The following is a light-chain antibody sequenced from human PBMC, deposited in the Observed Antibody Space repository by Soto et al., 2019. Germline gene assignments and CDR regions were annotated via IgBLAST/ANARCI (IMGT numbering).Light chain of an antibody. CDR1: QSVSNN. J-gene: IGKJ2*01. V-gene: IGKV3-15*01. CDR3: QQYNNWPRT. Sequence: EIVMTQSPATLSVSPGERATLSCRASQSVSNNLVWYQQKPGQAPRLLIYGASTRATGIPARFSGSGSGTEFTLTISSLQSEDFAVYYCQQYNNWPRTFGQGTKLEIK. CDR2: GAS.